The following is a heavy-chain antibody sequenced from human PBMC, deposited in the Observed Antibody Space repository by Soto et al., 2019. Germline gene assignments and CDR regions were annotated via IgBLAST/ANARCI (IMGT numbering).Heavy chain of an antibody. CDR1: GYSFTSYW. CDR3: ARHKGSRHYDILTGYYTGSYYGMDV. V-gene: IGHV5-51*01. D-gene: IGHD3-9*01. J-gene: IGHJ6*02. CDR2: IYPGDSDT. Sequence: GESLKISCKGSGYSFTSYWIGWVRQMPGKGLGWMGIIYPGDSDTRYSPSFQGQVTISADKSISTAYLQWSSLKASDTAMYYCARHKGSRHYDILTGYYTGSYYGMDVWGQGTTVTVSS.